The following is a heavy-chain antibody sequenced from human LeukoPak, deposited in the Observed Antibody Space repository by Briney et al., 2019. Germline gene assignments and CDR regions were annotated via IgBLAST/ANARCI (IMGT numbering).Heavy chain of an antibody. CDR2: IYYSGSP. J-gene: IGHJ6*02. D-gene: IGHD4-17*01. CDR3: ARESGGYGDYVGTYYYYGMDV. Sequence: SETLSLTCTVSGGSISSYYWSWIRQPPGKGLEWIGYIYYSGSPNYNPSLKSRVTISVDTSKNQFSLKLSSVTAADTAVYYCARESGGYGDYVGTYYYYGMDVWGQGTTVTVSS. CDR1: GGSISSYY. V-gene: IGHV4-59*12.